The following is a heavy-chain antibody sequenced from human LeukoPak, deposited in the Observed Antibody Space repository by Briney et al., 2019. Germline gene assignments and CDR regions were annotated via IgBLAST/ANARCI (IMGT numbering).Heavy chain of an antibody. CDR2: ISAYNGNT. J-gene: IGHJ4*02. D-gene: IGHD3-22*01. CDR3: AGSHYSDSSGVRSAADY. CDR1: GYTFTSYG. Sequence: GASVTVSCKASGYTFTSYGSSWVRQAPGRGLEWMGWISAYNGNTNYAQKLQGRVTMTTDTSTSTAYMELRSLRSDDTAVYYCAGSHYSDSSGVRSAADYWGQGTLVTVSS. V-gene: IGHV1-18*01.